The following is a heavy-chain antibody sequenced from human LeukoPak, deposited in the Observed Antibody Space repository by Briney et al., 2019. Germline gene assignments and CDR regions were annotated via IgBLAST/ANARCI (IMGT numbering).Heavy chain of an antibody. J-gene: IGHJ4*02. CDR3: ARHRKYYYGSGSYFDY. D-gene: IGHD3-10*01. CDR1: GGSISSYY. V-gene: IGHV4-59*08. CDR2: IYYSGSA. Sequence: PSETLSLTCTVSGGSISSYYWSWIRQPPGRGLEWIGYIYYSGSANYNPSLKSRVTISVDTSKNQFSLKLSYVTAADTAVYYCARHRKYYYGSGSYFDYWGQGTLVTVSS.